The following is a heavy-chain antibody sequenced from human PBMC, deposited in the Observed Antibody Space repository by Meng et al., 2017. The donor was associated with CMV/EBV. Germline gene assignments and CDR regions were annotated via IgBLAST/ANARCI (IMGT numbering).Heavy chain of an antibody. CDR2: INHSGST. Sequence: SQTLSLTCAVYGGSFSGYYWSWIRQPPGKGLEWTGEINHSGSTNYNPSLKSRVTISVDTSKNQFSLKLSSVTAADTAVYYCARGLIAVAGIDYFDYWGQGTLVTVSS. V-gene: IGHV4-34*01. D-gene: IGHD6-19*01. CDR3: ARGLIAVAGIDYFDY. J-gene: IGHJ4*02. CDR1: GGSFSGYY.